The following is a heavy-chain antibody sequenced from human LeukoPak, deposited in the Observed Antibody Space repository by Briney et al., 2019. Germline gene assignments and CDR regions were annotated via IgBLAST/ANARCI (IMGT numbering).Heavy chain of an antibody. CDR3: ANTDKPNSSGWYWGPLPPFDY. V-gene: IGHV3-48*01. CDR1: GFTFSSYS. Sequence: PGGSLRLSCAASGFTFSSYSMNWVRQAPGKGLEWVSYISSSSSTIYYADSVKGRFTISRDNAKNSLYLQMNSLRAEDTAVYYCANTDKPNSSGWYWGPLPPFDYWGQGTLVTVSS. J-gene: IGHJ4*02. CDR2: ISSSSSTI. D-gene: IGHD6-19*01.